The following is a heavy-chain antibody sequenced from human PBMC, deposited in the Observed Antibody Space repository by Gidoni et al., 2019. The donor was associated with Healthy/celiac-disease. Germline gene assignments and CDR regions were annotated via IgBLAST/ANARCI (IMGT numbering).Heavy chain of an antibody. CDR1: GFTFSSYS. D-gene: IGHD3-22*01. V-gene: IGHV3-21*01. Sequence: EVQLVESGGGLVKPGGSLRPSCAASGFTFSSYSMHWVRQAPGKGLGWVSSISSSSSYIYYADSVKGRFTISRDNAKNSLYLQMNSLRAEDTAVYYCARDWGYYDSSGYYYDGIDYWGQGTLVTVSS. J-gene: IGHJ4*02. CDR3: ARDWGYYDSSGYYYDGIDY. CDR2: ISSSSSYI.